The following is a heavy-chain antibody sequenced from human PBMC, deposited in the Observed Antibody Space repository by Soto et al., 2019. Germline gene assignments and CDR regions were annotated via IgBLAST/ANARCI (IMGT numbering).Heavy chain of an antibody. CDR3: AREGNLGRWLQPLDY. D-gene: IGHD5-12*01. Sequence: QVQLQVSGPGLVKPSETLSLTCTVSGDSISSYSWSWIRQPPGKGLEWIGNIHYKGNTKYNPSLKSRVTMSVDTSKNQFSLKLISVTAADTAVYYCAREGNLGRWLQPLDYWGQGTLVTVSS. V-gene: IGHV4-59*01. J-gene: IGHJ4*02. CDR1: GDSISSYS. CDR2: IHYKGNT.